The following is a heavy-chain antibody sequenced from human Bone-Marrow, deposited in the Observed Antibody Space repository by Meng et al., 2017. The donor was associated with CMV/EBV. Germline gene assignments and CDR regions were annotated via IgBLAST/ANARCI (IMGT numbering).Heavy chain of an antibody. CDR3: ARLVQYYDFWSGISAEYYFDY. CDR1: GFTFSSYG. J-gene: IGHJ4*02. CDR2: IRYDGSNK. D-gene: IGHD3-3*01. V-gene: IGHV3-33*08. Sequence: GGSLRLSCAASGFTFSSYGMHWVRQAPGKGLEWVAFIRYDGSNKYYADSVKGRFTISRDNSKNTLYLQMNSLRAEDTAVYYCARLVQYYDFWSGISAEYYFDYWGQGTLVTVSS.